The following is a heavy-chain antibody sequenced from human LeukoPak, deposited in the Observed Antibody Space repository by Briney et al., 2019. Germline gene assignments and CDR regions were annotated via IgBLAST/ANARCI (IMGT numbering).Heavy chain of an antibody. D-gene: IGHD2-21*01. CDR3: ARDRDWAFDY. CDR2: ISPSRGSI. V-gene: IGHV3-48*01. CDR1: GFTFSDYS. J-gene: IGHJ4*02. Sequence: GGSLRLSCAVSGFTFSDYSLNWVRQAPGKGLEWLSYISPSRGSIAYADSVKGRFTISSDSAKNSVYLQINNLRAEDTAVYYCARDRDWAFDYWGQGILGTASS.